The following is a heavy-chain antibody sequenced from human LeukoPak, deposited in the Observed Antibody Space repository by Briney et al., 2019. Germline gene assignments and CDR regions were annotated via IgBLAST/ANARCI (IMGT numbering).Heavy chain of an antibody. V-gene: IGHV5-51*01. D-gene: IGHD1-7*01. CDR3: ARELDYGDY. J-gene: IGHJ4*02. Sequence: GESLKISCKASGYSFTSYWIGWVRQMPGKGLEYMGMINPTDSETRYSPSFPGQVTISADKSISTAYLQWSSLEASDTAMYYCARELDYGDYWGQGTLVTVSS. CDR1: GYSFTSYW. CDR2: INPTDSET.